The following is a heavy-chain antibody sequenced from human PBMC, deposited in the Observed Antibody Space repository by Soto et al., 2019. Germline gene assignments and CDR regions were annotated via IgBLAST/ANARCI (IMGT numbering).Heavy chain of an antibody. CDR2: INSDGITT. CDR3: AYGPGSYSNY. CDR1: GFTLSSCC. J-gene: IGHJ4*02. Sequence: EVQLVESGGGLVQPGESLRLSCAASGFTLSSCCMHWVRQAPGKGLVWVSRINSDGITTSYADSVKGRFTISRDNAKNTLYLQMNSLRAEDTAVYYCAYGPGSYSNYWGQGTLVTVSS. D-gene: IGHD3-10*01. V-gene: IGHV3-74*01.